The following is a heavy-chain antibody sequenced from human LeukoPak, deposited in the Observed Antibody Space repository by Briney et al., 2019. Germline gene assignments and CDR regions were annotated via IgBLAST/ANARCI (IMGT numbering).Heavy chain of an antibody. V-gene: IGHV1-2*02. CDR1: GYTFTGYY. CDR2: MNPNSGDT. CDR3: AKNPYEYYFDY. D-gene: IGHD5-12*01. J-gene: IGHJ4*02. Sequence: ASVKVSCKASGYTFTGYYMHWVRQAPGQGLEWMGWMNPNSGDTNYAQKFQGRVTMTRDTSINTAYMELSRLRTDDTAVYYCAKNPYEYYFDYWGQGTLVTVSS.